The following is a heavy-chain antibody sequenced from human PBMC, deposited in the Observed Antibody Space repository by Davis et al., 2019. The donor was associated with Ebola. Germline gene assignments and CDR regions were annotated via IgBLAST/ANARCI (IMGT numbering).Heavy chain of an antibody. D-gene: IGHD6-25*01. J-gene: IGHJ5*02. V-gene: IGHV1-69*04. CDR2: IVPILNVP. CDR1: GDTFSSSA. Sequence: AASLKVSCKASGDTFSSSAITWVRQAPGQGLEWMGRIVPILNVPNYAQKFQDRVTISADKSTSTAYMELSNLKDDDTAVYYCATSSGHNWFDPWGQGTLITVSS. CDR3: ATSSGHNWFDP.